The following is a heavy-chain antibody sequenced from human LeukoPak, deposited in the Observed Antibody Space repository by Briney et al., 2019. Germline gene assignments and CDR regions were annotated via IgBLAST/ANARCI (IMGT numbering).Heavy chain of an antibody. V-gene: IGHV3-23*01. D-gene: IGHD6-19*01. Sequence: GGSLRLSCAASGFTFSSYAMSWVRQAPGKGLEWVSAISGSGGSTYYADSVKGRFTISRDNSKNTLYLQMNSLRAEDTAVYYCARDRMEQWLVRPLDYWGQGTLVTVSS. J-gene: IGHJ4*02. CDR2: ISGSGGST. CDR3: ARDRMEQWLVRPLDY. CDR1: GFTFSSYA.